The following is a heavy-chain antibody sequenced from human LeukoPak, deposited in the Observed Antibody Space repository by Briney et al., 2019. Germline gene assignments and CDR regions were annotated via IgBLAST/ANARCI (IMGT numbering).Heavy chain of an antibody. CDR3: AKGAGPPWFDP. CDR2: ISSTGRA. Sequence: SETLSLTCTVSGASISSDTYFWSWIRQPAGKGLEWIGRISSTGRADYNPSLTSRVTISVDTSKNQLSMKLSSVTAADTAVYYCAKGAGPPWFDPWGQGTLVTVSS. D-gene: IGHD6-19*01. CDR1: GASISSDTYF. V-gene: IGHV4-61*02. J-gene: IGHJ5*02.